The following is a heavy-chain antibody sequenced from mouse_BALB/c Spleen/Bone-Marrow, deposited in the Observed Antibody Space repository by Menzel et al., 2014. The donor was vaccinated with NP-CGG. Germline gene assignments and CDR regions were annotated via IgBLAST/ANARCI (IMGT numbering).Heavy chain of an antibody. CDR1: GFNIXDTY. CDR2: IDPANSNT. Sequence: VQLQQSGAELVKPGASVKLSCTASGFNIXDTYMHWVKQRPEQGLEWIGRIDPANSNTKYDPKFQGKATITADTSSNTAYLQLSSLTSEDTAVYYCASYYYGSSSFAYWGQGTLVTVSA. J-gene: IGHJ3*01. D-gene: IGHD1-1*01. CDR3: ASYYYGSSSFAY. V-gene: IGHV14-3*02.